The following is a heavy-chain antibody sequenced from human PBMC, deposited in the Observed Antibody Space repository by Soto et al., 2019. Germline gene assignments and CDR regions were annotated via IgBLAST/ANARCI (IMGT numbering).Heavy chain of an antibody. CDR1: GFTFDDNA. CDR3: AISQDRGGRTTFIY. CDR2: INWKSDI. J-gene: IGHJ4*02. D-gene: IGHD3-16*01. V-gene: IGHV3-9*01. Sequence: TGGSLRLSCAVSGFTFDDNAMHWVRQAPEKGLEWVSGINWKSDIGYADSVKGRFTISRDNAENSLYLQMNSLGAEDTALYYCAISQDRGGRTTFIYWGQGTQVTAPQ.